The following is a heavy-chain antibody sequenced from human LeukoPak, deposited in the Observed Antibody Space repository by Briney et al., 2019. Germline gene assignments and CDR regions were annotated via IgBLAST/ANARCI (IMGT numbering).Heavy chain of an antibody. CDR3: ARVGDSSGYYYVPPYEFDY. J-gene: IGHJ4*02. CDR1: GYTFTSDA. D-gene: IGHD3-22*01. Sequence: GASVKVSCKASGYTFTSDAMNWVRQAPGQGLEWIGWINTNSGNPTYAQGFTGRYVFSLDTSVSTAYLQISSLKAEDTAVYYCARVGDSSGYYYVPPYEFDYWGQGTLVTVSS. V-gene: IGHV7-4-1*02. CDR2: INTNSGNP.